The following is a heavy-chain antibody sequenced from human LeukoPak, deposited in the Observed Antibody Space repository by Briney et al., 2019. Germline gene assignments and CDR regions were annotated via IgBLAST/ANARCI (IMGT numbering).Heavy chain of an antibody. V-gene: IGHV3-23*01. CDR3: ARTRSVAAAGTNDY. CDR1: GFTFSSYA. Sequence: GGSLRLSCAASGFTFSSYAMSWVRQAPGKGPEWVSAISGSGGSTYYADSVKGRFTISRDNSKNTLYLQMNSLRAEDTAVYYCARTRSVAAAGTNDYWGQGTLVTVSS. J-gene: IGHJ4*02. D-gene: IGHD6-13*01. CDR2: ISGSGGST.